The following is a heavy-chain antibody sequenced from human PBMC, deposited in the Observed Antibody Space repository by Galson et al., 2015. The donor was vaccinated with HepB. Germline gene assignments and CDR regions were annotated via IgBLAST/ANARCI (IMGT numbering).Heavy chain of an antibody. J-gene: IGHJ6*02. CDR2: IYSGGST. CDR3: ASGYCSSTSCAHYYYYYGMDV. CDR1: GFTVSSNY. V-gene: IGHV3-53*04. D-gene: IGHD2-2*03. Sequence: SLRLSCAASGFTVSSNYMSWVRQAPGKGLEWVSVIYSGGSTYYADSVKGRFTISRHNSKNTLYLQMNSLRAEDTAVYYCASGYCSSTSCAHYYYYYGMDVWGQGTTVTVSS.